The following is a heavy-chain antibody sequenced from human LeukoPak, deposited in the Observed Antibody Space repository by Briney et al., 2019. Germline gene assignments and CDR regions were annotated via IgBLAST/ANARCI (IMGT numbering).Heavy chain of an antibody. D-gene: IGHD1-26*01. CDR1: GGTFSSYT. CDR2: IIPILGIA. J-gene: IGHJ4*02. V-gene: IGHV1-69*02. CDR3: ATSGIVGATLPVY. Sequence: VASVKVSCKASGGTFSSYTISWVRQAPGQGLEWMGRIIPILGIANYAQKFQGRVTITADKSTSTAYMELSSPRSEDTAVYYCATSGIVGATLPVYWGQGTLVTVSS.